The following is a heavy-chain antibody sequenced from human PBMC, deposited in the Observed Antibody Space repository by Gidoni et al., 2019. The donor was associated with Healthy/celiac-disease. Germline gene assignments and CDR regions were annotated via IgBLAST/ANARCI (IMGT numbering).Heavy chain of an antibody. J-gene: IGHJ4*02. CDR3: AKEPSYSSSWYFFDY. Sequence: QVQLVESGGGVVQPGRSLRLSCAASGFTFSSYGMHWVRQAPGKGLGWVAVISYDGSNKYYADSVKGRFTISRDNSKNTLYLQMNSLRAEDTAVYYCAKEPSYSSSWYFFDYWGQGTLVTVSS. CDR1: GFTFSSYG. CDR2: ISYDGSNK. V-gene: IGHV3-30*18. D-gene: IGHD6-13*01.